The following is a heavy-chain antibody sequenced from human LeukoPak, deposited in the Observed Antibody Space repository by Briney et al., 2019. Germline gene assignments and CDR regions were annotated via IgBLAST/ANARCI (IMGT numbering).Heavy chain of an antibody. V-gene: IGHV1-69*06. J-gene: IGHJ4*01. CDR3: ARRRDQYNVFPY. CDR1: GGNFNNYA. CDR2: IIPVLGSP. Sequence: GASVKVSCKASGGNFNNYAITWVRQAPGQGLEWMGGIIPVLGSPNYAQKFHDRVTITADTSTSTAYMELSSLTSEDTATYYCARRRDQYNVFPYWGQGTLVTVSS. D-gene: IGHD5-24*01.